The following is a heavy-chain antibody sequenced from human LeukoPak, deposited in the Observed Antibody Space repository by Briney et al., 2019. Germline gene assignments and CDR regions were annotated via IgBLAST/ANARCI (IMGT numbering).Heavy chain of an antibody. J-gene: IGHJ5*02. V-gene: IGHV4-4*07. D-gene: IGHD2-2*01. CDR3: AGRRVDIVVVPRWFDP. CDR2: IYTSGST. CDR1: GGSISSYY. Sequence: SETLSLTCTVSGGSISSYYWSWIRQPAGKGLEWIGHIYTSGSTNYNPSLKSRVTMSVDTSKNQFSLKLSSVTAADTAVYYCAGRRVDIVVVPRWFDPWGQGTLVTVSP.